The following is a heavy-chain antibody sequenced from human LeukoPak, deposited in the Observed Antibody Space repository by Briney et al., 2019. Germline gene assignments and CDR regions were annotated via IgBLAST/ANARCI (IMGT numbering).Heavy chain of an antibody. Sequence: ESLKISCKGSEYSFTSYWVGWARQMPGKGLEWMGIIYPGDSDTRYSPSFQGQVTISADKSISTAYLQWSSLKASDTAMYYCARPVWFGDAFDIWGQGTMVTVSS. CDR3: ARPVWFGDAFDI. CDR2: IYPGDSDT. CDR1: EYSFTSYW. V-gene: IGHV5-51*01. D-gene: IGHD3-10*01. J-gene: IGHJ3*02.